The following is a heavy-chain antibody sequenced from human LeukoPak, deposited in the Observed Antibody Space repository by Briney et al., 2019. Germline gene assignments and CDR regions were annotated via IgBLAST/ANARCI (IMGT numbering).Heavy chain of an antibody. CDR2: IIPIFGTA. V-gene: IGHV1-69*05. Sequence: ASVKVSCKASGGTFSSYAISWVRQAPGQGLEGMGRIIPIFGTANYAQKFQGRVTITTDESTSTAYMELSSLRSEDTAVYYCARDGLGKRALYYLDYWGQGTLVTVSS. CDR3: ARDGLGKRALYYLDY. CDR1: GGTFSSYA. J-gene: IGHJ4*02. D-gene: IGHD3-10*01.